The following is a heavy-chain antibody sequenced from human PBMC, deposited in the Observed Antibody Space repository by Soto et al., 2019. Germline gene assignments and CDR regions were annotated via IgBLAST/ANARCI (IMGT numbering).Heavy chain of an antibody. J-gene: IGHJ4*02. CDR1: GGSFSGYY. CDR3: VRNYCSGGTCYVFFAY. V-gene: IGHV4-34*01. D-gene: IGHD2-15*01. CDR2: INHRGST. Sequence: QVQLQQWGAGLLKPSETLSLTCAVYGGSFSGYYWSWIRQPPGKGLEWIGEINHRGSTNYNPSLKSRVTISVDTSKNQFSLTLSSVTAEYTAVYYCVRNYCSGGTCYVFFAYWGQGALVTVSS.